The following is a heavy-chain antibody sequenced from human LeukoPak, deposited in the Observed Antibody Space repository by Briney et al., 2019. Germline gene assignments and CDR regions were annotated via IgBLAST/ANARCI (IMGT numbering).Heavy chain of an antibody. V-gene: IGHV4-34*01. J-gene: IGHJ4*02. Sequence: SETLSLTCGAYGGSFSGYYWSWIRQPPGKGLEWIGEINQSGSTNYNPSLKSRVTISVDTSKGQFSLNLDSVTAADTAVYFCTRDRAHGTQDYWGQGTLVTVS. D-gene: IGHD1-26*01. CDR2: INQSGST. CDR1: GGSFSGYY. CDR3: TRDRAHGTQDY.